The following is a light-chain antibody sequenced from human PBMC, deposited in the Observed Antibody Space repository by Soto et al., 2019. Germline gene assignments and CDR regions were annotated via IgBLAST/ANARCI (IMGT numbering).Light chain of an antibody. J-gene: IGKJ2*01. CDR3: MQVLQTPYT. CDR1: QSLLHSNGYNY. Sequence: DIVMTQSPLSLPVTPGEPASISCRSSQSLLHSNGYNYLHWYLQKPGQSPQLLIYLGSNRASGVPDRFSGSGSGTDFTLIISRVEAEDVGVYYCMQVLQTPYTFGQGTKLEIK. V-gene: IGKV2-28*01. CDR2: LGS.